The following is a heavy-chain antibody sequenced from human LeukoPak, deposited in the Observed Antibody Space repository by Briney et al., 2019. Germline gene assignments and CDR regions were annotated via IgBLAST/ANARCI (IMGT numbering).Heavy chain of an antibody. CDR3: ARDGSLPDY. Sequence: GSLSLSWAASGFTFSNYWMDWVRQAPGQGLVWVSRITSDGNITTYADSVKGRFTISRDNSKNTLYLQMNSLRAEDGAMYYCARDGSLPDYWGQGTLVTVSS. CDR1: GFTFSNYW. J-gene: IGHJ4*02. V-gene: IGHV3-74*01. CDR2: ITSDGNIT. D-gene: IGHD2-15*01.